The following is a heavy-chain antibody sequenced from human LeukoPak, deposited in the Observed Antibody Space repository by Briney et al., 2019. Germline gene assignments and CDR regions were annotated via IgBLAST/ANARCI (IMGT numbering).Heavy chain of an antibody. CDR2: IYRGGTT. V-gene: IGHV3-66*01. CDR1: GFIVTSNY. CDR3: ARDGFLVGAPGGGDY. D-gene: IGHD1-26*01. J-gene: IGHJ4*02. Sequence: GGSLRLSCAASGFIVTSNYMSWVRQAPGKGLEWVSVIYRGGTTYYADSVKGRFTISRDNSKNTLCLQMNSLRAEDTAVYYCARDGFLVGAPGGGDYWGQGTLVTVSS.